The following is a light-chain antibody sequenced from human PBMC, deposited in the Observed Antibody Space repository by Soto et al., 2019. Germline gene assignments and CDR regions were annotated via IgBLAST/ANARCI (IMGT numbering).Light chain of an antibody. J-gene: IGLJ2*01. CDR1: SSNIGSNP. CDR2: NNN. Sequence: QCALTQPPSASGTPGQRVTISCSGSSSNIGSNPVHWYQQVPGTAPKLLIHNNNQRPSGVPARFSGSKSGTSASLAISGLQSEDEADYYCAAWDDSLNGVLFGGGTKLTVL. CDR3: AAWDDSLNGVL. V-gene: IGLV1-44*01.